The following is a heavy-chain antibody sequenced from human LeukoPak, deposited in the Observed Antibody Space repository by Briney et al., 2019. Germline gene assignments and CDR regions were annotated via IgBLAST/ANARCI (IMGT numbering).Heavy chain of an antibody. D-gene: IGHD3-10*01. CDR1: GGSISSGSYY. Sequence: PSETLSLTCTVSGGSISSGSYYWGWIRQPPGKGLEWIGNIYYSGSTYYNPSLKSRVSISVDTSKNQFSLKLTSVTAADTAVYYCAVSRSEWNSVHYGSGRPALVDYWGQGTLVTVSS. J-gene: IGHJ4*02. V-gene: IGHV4-39*07. CDR2: IYYSGST. CDR3: AVSRSEWNSVHYGSGRPALVDY.